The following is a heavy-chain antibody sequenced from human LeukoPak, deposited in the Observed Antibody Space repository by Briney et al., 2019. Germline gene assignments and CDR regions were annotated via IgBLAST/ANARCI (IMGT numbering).Heavy chain of an antibody. CDR3: ARDLAQIAAAGTGWFDP. CDR2: INPSGGST. Sequence: ASVKVSCKASGYTFNNYGISWVRQAPGQGLEWMGIINPSGGSTSYAQKFQGRVTMTRDMSTSTVYMELSSLRSEDTAVYYCARDLAQIAAAGTGWFDPWGQGTLVTVSS. CDR1: GYTFNNYG. D-gene: IGHD6-13*01. J-gene: IGHJ5*02. V-gene: IGHV1-46*02.